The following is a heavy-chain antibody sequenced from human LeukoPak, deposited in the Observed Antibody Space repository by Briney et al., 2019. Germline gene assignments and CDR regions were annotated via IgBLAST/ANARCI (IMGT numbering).Heavy chain of an antibody. CDR2: IYYSGST. Sequence: PSETLSLTCTVSGGSISSGDYYWSWIRQPPGKGLEWIGYIYYSGSTYYNPSLKSRVTISVDTSKNQFSLKLSSVTAADTAVYYCARDKPDYYDSSGYYYSLGFDYWGQGTLVTVSS. V-gene: IGHV4-30-4*01. J-gene: IGHJ4*02. CDR3: ARDKPDYYDSSGYYYSLGFDY. D-gene: IGHD3-22*01. CDR1: GGSISSGDYY.